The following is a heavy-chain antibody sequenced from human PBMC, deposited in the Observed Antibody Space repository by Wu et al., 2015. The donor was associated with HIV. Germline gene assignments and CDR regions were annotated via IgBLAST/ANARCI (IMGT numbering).Heavy chain of an antibody. J-gene: IGHJ6*03. CDR2: IIPIFGTA. Sequence: QVQLVQSGAEVKKPGSSVKVSCKASGGTFSSYAISWVRQAPGQGLEWMGGIIPIFGTANYAQKFQGRVTITADESTSTAYMELSSLRSEDTAVYYCARSHSFSSSFLDYYYYMDVWGKGTTVTVSS. CDR3: ARSHSFSSSFLDYYYYMDV. CDR1: GGTFSSYA. V-gene: IGHV1-69*12. D-gene: IGHD6-6*01.